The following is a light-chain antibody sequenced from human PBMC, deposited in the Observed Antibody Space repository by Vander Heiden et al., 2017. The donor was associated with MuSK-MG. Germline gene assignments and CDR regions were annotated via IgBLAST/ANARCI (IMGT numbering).Light chain of an antibody. Sequence: QSALTQPRSVSGPPGQSLTISCTGASCDVGCDDTVSWYQQHPGKAPNLMVSDVTKRPAGVPDRFSGSKSGNTASLTISGRQAADDADYYYCSDAGSYNYVFGTGTKVTVL. CDR3: CSDAGSYNYV. CDR2: DVT. V-gene: IGLV2-11*01. J-gene: IGLJ1*01. CDR1: SCDVGCDDT.